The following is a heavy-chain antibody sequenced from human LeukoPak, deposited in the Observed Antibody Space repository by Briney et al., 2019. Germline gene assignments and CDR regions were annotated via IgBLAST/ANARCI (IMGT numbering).Heavy chain of an antibody. CDR1: GGSMSPYH. D-gene: IGHD6-13*01. V-gene: IGHV4-59*12. CDR2: IYYSGST. Sequence: SETLSLTCTVSGGSMSPYHWGWIRQPPGKGLEWTGYIYYSGSTNYNPSLNSRVPISVDTSKNQFSLKLSSVTAADTAVYYCAREGYSSSWYDAFDIWGQGTMVTVSS. CDR3: AREGYSSSWYDAFDI. J-gene: IGHJ3*02.